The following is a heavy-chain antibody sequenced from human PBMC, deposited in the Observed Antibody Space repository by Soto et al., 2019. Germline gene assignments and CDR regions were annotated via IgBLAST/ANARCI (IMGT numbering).Heavy chain of an antibody. CDR2: IIPIFGTA. J-gene: IGHJ6*02. V-gene: IGHV1-69*13. CDR3: ARDFPSIYRLTGYYTRYYYYGMDV. Sequence: SVKVSCKASGGTFSSYAISWVRQAPGQGLEWMGGIIPIFGTANYAQRFQGRVTITADESTSTAYMELSSLRSEDTAVYYCARDFPSIYRLTGYYTRYYYYGMDVWGQGTTVTVSS. CDR1: GGTFSSYA. D-gene: IGHD3-9*01.